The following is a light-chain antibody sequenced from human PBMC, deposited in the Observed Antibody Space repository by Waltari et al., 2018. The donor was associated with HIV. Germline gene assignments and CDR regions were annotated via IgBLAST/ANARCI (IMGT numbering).Light chain of an antibody. J-gene: IGLJ3*02. Sequence: SYALTQPSSVSVSPGQTARITCSGDVLAKKTCSVVPAEARPGPCTGDYKDTERPSGIPERFSGSSSGTTVTLTISGAQVEDEADYYCYSAADNTWVFGGGTKLTVL. CDR3: YSAADNTWV. V-gene: IGLV3-27*01. CDR1: VLAKKT. CDR2: KDT.